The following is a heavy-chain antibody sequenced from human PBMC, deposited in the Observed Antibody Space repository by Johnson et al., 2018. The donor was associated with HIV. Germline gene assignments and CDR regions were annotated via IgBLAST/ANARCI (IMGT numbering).Heavy chain of an antibody. J-gene: IGHJ3*02. CDR3: ARAKYYHN. CDR1: GFTFDDYA. CDR2: ISWNSGSI. V-gene: IGHV3-9*01. Sequence: VQLVESGGGLVHPGGSLRLSCAASGFTFDDYAMHWVRQAPGKGLEWVSGISWNSGSIAYADSVKGRFTISRDNAKNSLYLQMNSLRAEDTAVYYCARAKYYHNWGQWTMVTVSS. D-gene: IGHD3-10*01.